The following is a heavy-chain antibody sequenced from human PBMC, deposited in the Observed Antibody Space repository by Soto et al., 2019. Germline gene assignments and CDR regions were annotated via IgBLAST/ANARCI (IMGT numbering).Heavy chain of an antibody. Sequence: QVQLVQSGAEVKKPGASVKVSCKAAGFTFTNYDVNWVRQAPGQGLEWMGWMNPTTGSTGYARKFQGRLTMARNTSISTAYMELTSLRPEDTAVYFCAREGTGGFAWFDSWGQGTLVTVSS. J-gene: IGHJ5*01. V-gene: IGHV1-8*01. CDR3: AREGTGGFAWFDS. D-gene: IGHD3-16*01. CDR1: GFTFTNYD. CDR2: MNPTTGST.